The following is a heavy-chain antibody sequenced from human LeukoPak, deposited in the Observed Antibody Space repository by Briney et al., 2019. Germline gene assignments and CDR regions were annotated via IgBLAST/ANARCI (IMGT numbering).Heavy chain of an antibody. CDR1: GGSISSSSYY. V-gene: IGHV4-39*01. J-gene: IGHJ4*02. CDR3: ARLLVAKGFDF. D-gene: IGHD5-12*01. Sequence: SETLSLTCTVSGGSISSSSYYWGWIRQPPGKGLEWIGSIYYSGSTYYNPSLKSRVTMSVDTSKNQFSLKLSSVTAADTAVYYCARLLVAKGFDFWGQGTLVTVSS. CDR2: IYYSGST.